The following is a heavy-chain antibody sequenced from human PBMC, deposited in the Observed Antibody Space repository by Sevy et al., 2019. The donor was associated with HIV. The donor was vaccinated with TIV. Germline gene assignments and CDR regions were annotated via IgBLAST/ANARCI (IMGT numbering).Heavy chain of an antibody. J-gene: IGHJ4*02. CDR3: AKLDYDILTGNPDY. Sequence: GGSLRLSCVASGFTFSRYGMHWVRQAPGKGLEWVAVISFDGSKKYYGDSVKGRVTISRDNSKNTLYLAMSSLRAEDTVVYYCAKLDYDILTGNPDYWGQGTLVTVSS. CDR2: ISFDGSKK. CDR1: GFTFSRYG. D-gene: IGHD3-9*01. V-gene: IGHV3-30*18.